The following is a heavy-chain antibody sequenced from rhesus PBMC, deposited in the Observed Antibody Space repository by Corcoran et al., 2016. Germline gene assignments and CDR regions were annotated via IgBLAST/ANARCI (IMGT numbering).Heavy chain of an antibody. CDR3: ARRIGYNYSP. CDR2: IYGSIGST. J-gene: IGHJ4*01. V-gene: IGHV4-147*01. Sequence: QVQLQESGSGLVKPSETLSLTCAVSGYSISSNYWRWNRQPPGKGQELIGYIYGSIGSTYYNPSLKSLVTFSADTSKNQFALKLRSVTAADTAVYYCARRIGYNYSPWGQGVLVTVSS. CDR1: GYSISSNY. D-gene: IGHD5-12*01.